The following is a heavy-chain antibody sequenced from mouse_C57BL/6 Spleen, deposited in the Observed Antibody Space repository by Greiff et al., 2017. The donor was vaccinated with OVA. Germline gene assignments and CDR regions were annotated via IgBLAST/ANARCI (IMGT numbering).Heavy chain of an antibody. CDR1: GFSLTSYG. D-gene: IGHD3-3*01. V-gene: IGHV2-6*03. CDR2: IWSDGSS. CDR3: ARGGWDGIYYAMDY. Sequence: VKLVESGPGLVAPSQSLSITCTVSGFSLTSYGVHWVRQPPGKGLEWLVVIWSDGSSTYNSALKSRLSISKDNSKSQVFLKMNSLQTDDTAMYYCARGGWDGIYYAMDYWGQGTSVTVSS. J-gene: IGHJ4*01.